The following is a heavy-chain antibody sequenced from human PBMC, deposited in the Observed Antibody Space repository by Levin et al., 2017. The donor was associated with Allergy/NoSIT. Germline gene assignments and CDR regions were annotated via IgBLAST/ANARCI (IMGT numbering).Heavy chain of an antibody. J-gene: IGHJ3*02. Sequence: SETLSLTCAVYGGSFSGYYWSWIRQPPGKGLEWIGEINHSGSTNYNPSLKSRVTISVDTSKNQFSLKLSSVTAADTAVYYCARGPELWFGELLNAFDIWGQGTMVTVSS. CDR2: INHSGST. V-gene: IGHV4-34*01. CDR3: ARGPELWFGELLNAFDI. CDR1: GGSFSGYY. D-gene: IGHD3-10*01.